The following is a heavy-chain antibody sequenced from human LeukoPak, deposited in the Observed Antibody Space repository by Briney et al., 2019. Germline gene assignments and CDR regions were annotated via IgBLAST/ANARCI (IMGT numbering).Heavy chain of an antibody. Sequence: SETLSLTCTVSGGSISSEGYFWSWVRQHPGKGVEWIGYIYYSGSTYYNPSLKSRITISVDTSKNQFSLILSSVTAADTAVYYCARDLGVSGSSLFDRWGQGTLVTVSS. CDR1: GGSISSEGYF. D-gene: IGHD3-10*01. CDR3: ARDLGVSGSSLFDR. V-gene: IGHV4-31*03. CDR2: IYYSGST. J-gene: IGHJ5*02.